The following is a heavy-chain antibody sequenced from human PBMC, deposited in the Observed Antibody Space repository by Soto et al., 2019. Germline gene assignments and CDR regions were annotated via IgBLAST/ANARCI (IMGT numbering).Heavy chain of an antibody. V-gene: IGHV4-59*01. CDR1: GGSISSYY. CDR3: ERDQPVRGVRYFEN. CDR2: IYYSGST. Sequence: PSETLSLTCTVSGGSISSYYWSWIRQPPGKGLEWIGYIYYSGSTNYNPSLKSRVTISVDTSKNQFSLKLSSVTAAETAVYYCERDQPVRGVRYFENLGQGHLVT. D-gene: IGHD3-10*01. J-gene: IGHJ4*02.